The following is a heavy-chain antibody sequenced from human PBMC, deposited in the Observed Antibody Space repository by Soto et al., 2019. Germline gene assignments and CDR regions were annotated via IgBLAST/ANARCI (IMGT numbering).Heavy chain of an antibody. J-gene: IGHJ6*02. CDR3: ARDQSDSGGMDV. CDR2: IYYSGST. CDR1: GGSISSFY. V-gene: IGHV4-59*01. Sequence: SETLSLTCTVSGGSISSFYWSWIRQPPGKGLEWIGYIYYSGSTNYNPSLKSRVAISVDTSRNQFSLRLSSLTAADTAVYYCARDQSDSGGMDVWGQGTTVTVSS. D-gene: IGHD2-21*02.